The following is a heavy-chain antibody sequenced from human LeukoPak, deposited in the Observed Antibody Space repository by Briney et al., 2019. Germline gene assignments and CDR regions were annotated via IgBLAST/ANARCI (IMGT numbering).Heavy chain of an antibody. CDR3: ATGGILVGPGTRFNF. D-gene: IGHD3-10*01. Sequence: ASVKVSCKASGDTFTVYYIHWVRQAPGQGLEWMGWINPNSGDTKSAQKFQGRFSITRDTSIYTAYMELGGLRSDDTAVYYCATGGILVGPGTRFNFWGLGALVTVSS. CDR2: INPNSGDT. CDR1: GDTFTVYY. J-gene: IGHJ4*02. V-gene: IGHV1-2*02.